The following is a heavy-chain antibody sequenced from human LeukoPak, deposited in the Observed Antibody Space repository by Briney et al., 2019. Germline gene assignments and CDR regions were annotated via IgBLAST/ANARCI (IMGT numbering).Heavy chain of an antibody. CDR3: ARDGAYDSSGPFLVGDAFDI. CDR1: GYTFTSYG. Sequence: GESLKISCKASGYTFTSYGISWVRQAPGQGLEWMGWISAYNGNTNYAQKLQGRVTMTTDTSTSTAYMELRSLKSDDTAVYYCARDGAYDSSGPFLVGDAFDIWGQGTMVTVSS. J-gene: IGHJ3*02. D-gene: IGHD3-22*01. V-gene: IGHV1-18*01. CDR2: ISAYNGNT.